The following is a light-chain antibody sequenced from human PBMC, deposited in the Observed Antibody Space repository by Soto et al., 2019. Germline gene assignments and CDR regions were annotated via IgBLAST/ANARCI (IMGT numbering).Light chain of an antibody. V-gene: IGKV3-15*01. CDR2: GAS. CDR1: QSVSSN. CDR3: QRYSHRPRT. Sequence: EIVMTQFPATLTVSPGERATLSCRASQSVSSNLAWNQPKPGQAPRLIIYGASTRATGIPARLSGSGSGTEFTLIIISLQSADLAVYHGQRYSHRPRTFGQGTKVEIK. J-gene: IGKJ1*01.